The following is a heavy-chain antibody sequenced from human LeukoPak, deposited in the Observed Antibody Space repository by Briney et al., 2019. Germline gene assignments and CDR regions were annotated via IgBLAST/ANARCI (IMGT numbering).Heavy chain of an antibody. V-gene: IGHV3-23*01. CDR2: ISAGGDTT. CDR3: AGISYSGTWPVGY. J-gene: IGHJ4*02. Sequence: GGSLTLPCVASGFTFSSYAMSWVRQAPGKGLEWVSGISAGGDTTYTADSVRGRFTISRGNSNNTLYLQMNTLTAEDTAVYYCAGISYSGTWPVGYWGQGPLVTVTA. CDR1: GFTFSSYA. D-gene: IGHD6-25*01.